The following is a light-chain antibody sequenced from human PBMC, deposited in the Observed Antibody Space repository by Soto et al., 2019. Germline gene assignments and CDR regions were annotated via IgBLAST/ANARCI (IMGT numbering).Light chain of an antibody. CDR3: SSYAGSNNFVV. V-gene: IGLV2-8*01. J-gene: IGLJ2*01. CDR1: FNDVGGYNY. CDR2: EVS. Sequence: QSALTQPPSASGSPGQSVTISCTGTFNDVGGYNYVSWYQQHPGKAPKLMIYEVSKRPSGVPNRFSGSKSGNTASLTGSGLQAEDEADYYCSSYAGSNNFVVFGGGSKLTVL.